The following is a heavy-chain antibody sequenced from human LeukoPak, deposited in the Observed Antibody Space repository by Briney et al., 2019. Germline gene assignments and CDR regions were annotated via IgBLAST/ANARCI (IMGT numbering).Heavy chain of an antibody. CDR2: ISYDGSNK. CDR1: GFTFSSYG. D-gene: IGHD1-7*01. V-gene: IGHV3-30*18. CDR3: AKILTQTGTDHY. J-gene: IGHJ4*02. Sequence: SGGSLRLSCAASGFTFSSYGMHWVRQAPGKGLEWVAVISYDGSNKYYADSVKGRFTISRDNSKNTLYLQMNSLRAEDTAIYYCAKILTQTGTDHYWGQGTLVTVSS.